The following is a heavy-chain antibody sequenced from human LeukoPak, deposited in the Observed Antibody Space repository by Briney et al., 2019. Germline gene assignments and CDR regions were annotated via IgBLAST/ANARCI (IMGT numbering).Heavy chain of an antibody. D-gene: IGHD2-15*01. Sequence: GGSLRLSCAASGFTFSSYGMHWVRQAPGKGLEWVAVISYDGSNKYYADSVKGRFTISRDNSKNTLYLQMNSLRAEDTAVYYCAKGSTAMDVWGQRTTVTVSS. J-gene: IGHJ6*02. CDR3: AKGSTAMDV. CDR2: ISYDGSNK. V-gene: IGHV3-30*18. CDR1: GFTFSSYG.